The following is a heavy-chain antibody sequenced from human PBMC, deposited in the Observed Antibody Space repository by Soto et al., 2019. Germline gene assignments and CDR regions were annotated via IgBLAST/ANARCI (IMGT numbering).Heavy chain of an antibody. CDR2: ISGSGTTT. J-gene: IGHJ6*02. CDR1: GFTFSTYA. V-gene: IGHV3-23*01. CDR3: TKGRTLEA. Sequence: GGSLSLSCAASGFTFSTYAMSWVRQAPGKGLEWVSAISGSGTTTYYADSVKGRFTIARDNSKNKLNLQMNSLRAEDTAVYYCTKGRTLEACGQGTAVTVSS.